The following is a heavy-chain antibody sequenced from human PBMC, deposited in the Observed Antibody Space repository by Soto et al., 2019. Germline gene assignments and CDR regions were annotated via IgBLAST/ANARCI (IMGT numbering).Heavy chain of an antibody. CDR2: IIRIFGTA. CDR3: ATPPAGYYFYGMDV. Sequence: QVQLVQSGAEVKKPGSSVKVSCKASGGTFSSYAISWVRQAPGQGLEWMGGIIRIFGTADYAQKFQGRVTITADEPSSAADVEVSSRRSEVEAVYYSATPPAGYYFYGMDVWGEGTTVTVSS. J-gene: IGHJ6*04. CDR1: GGTFSSYA. V-gene: IGHV1-69*12.